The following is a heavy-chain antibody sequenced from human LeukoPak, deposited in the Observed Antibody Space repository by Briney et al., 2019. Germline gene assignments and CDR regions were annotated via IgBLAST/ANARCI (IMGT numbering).Heavy chain of an antibody. V-gene: IGHV4-39*01. Sequence: SETLSLTCTVSGGSISSSSYYWGWIRQPPGKGLEWIGSIYYSGSTYYNPSLKSRVTISVDTSKNQFSVKLSSVTAADTAVYYCARSFQRDGYNDYWGQGTLVTVSS. CDR2: IYYSGST. CDR1: GGSISSSSYY. CDR3: ARSFQRDGYNDY. J-gene: IGHJ4*02. D-gene: IGHD5-24*01.